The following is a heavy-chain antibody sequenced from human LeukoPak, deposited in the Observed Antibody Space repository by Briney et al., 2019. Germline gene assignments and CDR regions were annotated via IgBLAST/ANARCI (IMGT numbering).Heavy chain of an antibody. J-gene: IGHJ3*02. CDR1: GGSISTYY. CDR2: IYYSGST. Sequence: PSETLSLTCSGSGGSISTYYWTWIRQPPGKGLEGIGYIYYSGSTNYNPSLKSRVTISVDTSKNQFFLKMSSVTAADTGVYYCARVYGSGYDFRGAFDIWGQGTMVTVSS. D-gene: IGHD5-12*01. CDR3: ARVYGSGYDFRGAFDI. V-gene: IGHV4-59*01.